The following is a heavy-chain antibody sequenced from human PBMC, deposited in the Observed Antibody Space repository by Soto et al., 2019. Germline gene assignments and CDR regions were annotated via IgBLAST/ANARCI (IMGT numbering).Heavy chain of an antibody. CDR2: ISSSGSTI. J-gene: IGHJ4*02. CDR1: GFTFSSYD. Sequence: GGSLRLSCAVSGFTFSSYDMNWVRQSPGKGLEWVSYISSSGSTIYYADSVKGRFTISRDNAKNSLYLQMNSLRAEDTAVYYCASVRPYTYFFFGHWGQGTLVTVSS. D-gene: IGHD3-3*01. V-gene: IGHV3-48*03. CDR3: ASVRPYTYFFFGH.